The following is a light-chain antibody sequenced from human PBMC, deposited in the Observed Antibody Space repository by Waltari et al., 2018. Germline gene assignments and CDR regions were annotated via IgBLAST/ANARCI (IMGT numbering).Light chain of an antibody. V-gene: IGKV3-15*01. CDR1: QSVSSN. J-gene: IGKJ4*01. CDR3: QQYNNWPALT. Sequence: EIVMTQSPATLSVSPGERATLSCRASQSVSSNLAWYQQKPGQAPRLLIYCASTRATGIPARFSGSGSGTEFTLTISSLQSEDFAVYYCQQYNNWPALTFGGGTKVEIK. CDR2: CAS.